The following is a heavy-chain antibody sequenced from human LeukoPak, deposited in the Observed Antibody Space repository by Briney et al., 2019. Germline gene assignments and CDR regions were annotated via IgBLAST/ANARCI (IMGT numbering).Heavy chain of an antibody. CDR3: ARGVEN. J-gene: IGHJ4*02. V-gene: IGHV3-21*01. CDR2: ISHNSNYI. Sequence: GGSLRLSCAASGFTFSDYYMNWIRQAPGKGLEWVSSISHNSNYIYYADSVKGRFTVYRDNAKNSLFLQMNSLRAEDTAVYYCARGVENWGQGTLVTVSS. CDR1: GFTFSDYY.